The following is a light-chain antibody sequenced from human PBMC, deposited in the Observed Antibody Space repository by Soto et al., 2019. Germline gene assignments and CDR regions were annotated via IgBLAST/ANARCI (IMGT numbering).Light chain of an antibody. V-gene: IGKV3-11*01. CDR3: HHRVHWPT. J-gene: IGKJ3*01. Sequence: EIVLTQSPATLSLSPGERAILSCRTSQSVNRYVGWYQQKPGQAPRLLIYDASNRATGIPARFSSSGSGTDFSRIISSLEREDFAIYFCHHRVHWPTFGPGTKVDIK. CDR2: DAS. CDR1: QSVNRY.